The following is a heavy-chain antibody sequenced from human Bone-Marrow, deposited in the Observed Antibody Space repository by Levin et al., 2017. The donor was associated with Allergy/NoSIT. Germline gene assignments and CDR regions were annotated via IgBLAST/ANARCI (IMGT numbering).Heavy chain of an antibody. CDR1: GFTFSSYA. J-gene: IGHJ4*02. V-gene: IGHV3-23*01. CDR3: AKDRSATVSAPGNY. D-gene: IGHD5/OR15-5a*01. CDR2: ISGSGDST. Sequence: ASVKVSCAASGFTFSSYAMSWVRQAPGKGLEWVSSISGSGDSTYYADSVKGRFTLSRDGSKNTLYLQMNSLRAEDTAVYYCAKDRSATVSAPGNYWGQGTLVTVSS.